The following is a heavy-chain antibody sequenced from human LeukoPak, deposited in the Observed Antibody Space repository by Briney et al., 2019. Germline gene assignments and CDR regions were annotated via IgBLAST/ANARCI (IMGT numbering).Heavy chain of an antibody. CDR2: INPSGTT. CDR3: ASSAGYYPFHY. Sequence: SETLSLTCAVYGGSFSGYYWSWIRQPPGKGLEWIGEINPSGTTIYDPSLNSQVNISVDTSKRQFSLTLSPVTAADTALYYCASSAGYYPFHYWGQGTLVTVSS. D-gene: IGHD3-10*01. V-gene: IGHV4-34*01. J-gene: IGHJ4*02. CDR1: GGSFSGYY.